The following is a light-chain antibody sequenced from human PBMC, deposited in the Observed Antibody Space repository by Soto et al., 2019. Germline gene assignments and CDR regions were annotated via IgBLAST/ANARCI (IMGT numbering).Light chain of an antibody. Sequence: EIALTQSPGTLSLSPGERATLSCRASQSVASNYLAWHQQKPGQAPRLLIYGASTRATGVPDRFSGSGSGTDFTLTIRRLVPEDFAVYYCQQYGSSPWTFGQGTKVEIK. CDR2: GAS. CDR3: QQYGSSPWT. J-gene: IGKJ1*01. V-gene: IGKV3-20*01. CDR1: QSVASNY.